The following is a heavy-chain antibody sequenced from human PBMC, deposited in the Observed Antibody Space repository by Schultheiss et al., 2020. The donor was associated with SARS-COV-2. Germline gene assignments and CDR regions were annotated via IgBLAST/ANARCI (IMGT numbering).Heavy chain of an antibody. D-gene: IGHD4-17*01. J-gene: IGHJ6*02. V-gene: IGHV4-4*07. Sequence: SETLSLTCTVSGGSISSYYWSWIRQPAGKGLEWIGRIYTSGSTNYNPSLKSRVTMSVDTSKNQFSLKLSSVTAADTAVYYCASAHPYGDYGDYYYGMDVWGQGTTVTVSS. CDR3: ASAHPYGDYGDYYYGMDV. CDR1: GGSISSYY. CDR2: IYTSGST.